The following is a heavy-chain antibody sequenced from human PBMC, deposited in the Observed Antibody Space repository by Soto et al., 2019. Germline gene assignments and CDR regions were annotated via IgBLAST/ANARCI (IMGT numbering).Heavy chain of an antibody. CDR2: IDPSDSYT. CDR1: GYSFTSYW. CDR3: ATDIVVVPAATEYYYYGMDV. Sequence: XDSLTISCKGSGYSFTSYWISLVRQMPGKGLEWMGRIDPSDSYTNYSPSFQGHVTISADKSISTAYLQWSSLKASDTAMYYCATDIVVVPAATEYYYYGMDVWGQGTTVTVSS. J-gene: IGHJ6*02. D-gene: IGHD2-2*01. V-gene: IGHV5-10-1*01.